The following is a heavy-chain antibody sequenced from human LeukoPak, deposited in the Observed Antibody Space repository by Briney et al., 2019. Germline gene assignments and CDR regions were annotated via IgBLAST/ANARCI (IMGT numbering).Heavy chain of an antibody. CDR3: ARWGIQATIDY. D-gene: IGHD1-26*01. J-gene: IGHJ4*02. CDR1: GFSFSSNW. Sequence: GGSLRLSCAASGFSFSSNWMAWLRQAPGKGLEWVANVKGRFTISRDNARTSMYLQMDSLRVDDTAVYSCARWGIQATIDYWGQGALVTVS. V-gene: IGHV3-7*01.